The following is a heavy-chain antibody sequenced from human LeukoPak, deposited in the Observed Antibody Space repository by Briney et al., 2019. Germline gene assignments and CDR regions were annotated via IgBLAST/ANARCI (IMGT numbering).Heavy chain of an antibody. CDR3: ARRPSSWGSYRYYFDY. D-gene: IGHD3-16*02. V-gene: IGHV4-34*01. CDR2: INHSGST. CDR1: GGSFSGYY. Sequence: SVALSLTCVVYGGSFSGYYLSWLRQPPRKGLAGMGGINHSGSTNYNPSLKSRVTMSVDPSKIQLSQKLSSVTAADTAVYYCARRPSSWGSYRYYFDYWGQGTLVTVSS. J-gene: IGHJ4*02.